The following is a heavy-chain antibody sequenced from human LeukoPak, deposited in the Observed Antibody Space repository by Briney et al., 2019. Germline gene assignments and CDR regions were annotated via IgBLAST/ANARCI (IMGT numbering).Heavy chain of an antibody. J-gene: IGHJ6*03. V-gene: IGHV3-30*02. CDR1: KFTFSTYG. CDR2: VRYDGSKK. Sequence: GESLRLSCVASKFTFSTYGMHWVRQAPGKGLEWVASVRYDGSKKYYTNSVKGRFTISRDNSKNTLYLQMNSLRAEDTAVYYCAKDQKRGYSYGYLFYYYYMDVWGKGTTVTVSS. CDR3: AKDQKRGYSYGYLFYYYYMDV. D-gene: IGHD5-18*01.